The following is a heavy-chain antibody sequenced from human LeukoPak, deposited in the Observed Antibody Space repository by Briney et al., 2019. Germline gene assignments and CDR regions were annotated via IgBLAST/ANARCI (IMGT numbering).Heavy chain of an antibody. V-gene: IGHV4-59*08. CDR1: GVSISSSY. CDR3: ARRTYARPFDS. D-gene: IGHD6-6*01. Sequence: SETLSLTCTVSGVSISSSYWSWVRQPPGKGLEWVGYIYYSGDSNYNPSLKSRATISVDTSKSQFSLKVSSVTAADTAIYYCARRTYARPFDSWGQGTPVTVSS. J-gene: IGHJ4*02. CDR2: IYYSGDS.